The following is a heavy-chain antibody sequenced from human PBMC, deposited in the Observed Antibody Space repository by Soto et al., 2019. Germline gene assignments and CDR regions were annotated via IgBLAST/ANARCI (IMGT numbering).Heavy chain of an antibody. V-gene: IGHV3-33*01. CDR2: IWYDGSNK. CDR3: ARDFGSSSSYYYYYGMDV. J-gene: IGHJ6*02. CDR1: GFTFSSYG. Sequence: GGSLRLSCAASGFTFSSYGMHWVRQAPVKGLEWVAVIWYDGSNKYYADSVKGRFTISRDNSKNTLYLQMNSLRAEDTAVYYCARDFGSSSSYYYYYGMDVWGQGTTVTVS. D-gene: IGHD6-6*01.